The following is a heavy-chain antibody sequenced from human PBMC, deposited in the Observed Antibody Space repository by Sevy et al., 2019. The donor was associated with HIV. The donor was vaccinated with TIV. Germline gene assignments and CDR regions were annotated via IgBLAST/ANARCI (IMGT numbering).Heavy chain of an antibody. V-gene: IGHV3-48*02. J-gene: IGHJ3*01. CDR3: ARAADWEVATMGSLDAFDF. Sequence: GGSLRLSCAASGFAFSTFSMNWVRQAPGKGLEWVSYISDNSTTIYYADSVKGRFTISRDNAKNSLFLQMNGKRDEDMSVYYCARAADWEVATMGSLDAFDFWGQGTMVTVSS. CDR1: GFAFSTFS. D-gene: IGHD5-12*01. CDR2: ISDNSTTI.